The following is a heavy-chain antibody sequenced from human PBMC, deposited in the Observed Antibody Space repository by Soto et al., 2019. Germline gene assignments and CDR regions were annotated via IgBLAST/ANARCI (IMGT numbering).Heavy chain of an antibody. CDR2: IKGDERTT. V-gene: IGHV3-74*01. D-gene: IGHD3-3*01. J-gene: IGHJ4*02. CDR3: ARGAFGAYYLDS. Sequence: VQLVESGGGLVQPGGSLRLSCAASGFTFSSYWIHWVRQAPGKGLVWVSRIKGDERTTNYADSVKGRFTISRDNARNTVYLQMNSLRAEDTAVYYCARGAFGAYYLDSWGQGTLVTVSS. CDR1: GFTFSSYW.